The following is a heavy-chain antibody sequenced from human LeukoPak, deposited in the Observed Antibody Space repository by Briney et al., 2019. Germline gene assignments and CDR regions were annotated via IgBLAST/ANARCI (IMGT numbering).Heavy chain of an antibody. CDR1: GVSFDDYG. CDR3: ARDLRVVITGSFDS. Sequence: GGSLRLSCAASGVSFDDYGLTWVRQAPGKGLEWVSGINWNGDSTDYADSVKGRFTISRDNAKNSLYLQMNSLRAEDTALYYCARDLRVVITGSFDSWGQGTLVTVSS. V-gene: IGHV3-20*04. D-gene: IGHD3-22*01. J-gene: IGHJ4*02. CDR2: INWNGDST.